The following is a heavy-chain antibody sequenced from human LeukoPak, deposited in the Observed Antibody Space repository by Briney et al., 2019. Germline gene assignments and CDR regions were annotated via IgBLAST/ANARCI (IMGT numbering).Heavy chain of an antibody. V-gene: IGHV1-69*13. CDR1: GGTFSSYA. D-gene: IGHD2-21*02. CDR2: IIPIFGTA. Sequence: GASVKVSCKASGGTFSSYAISWVRQAPGQGLEWMGGIIPIFGTANYAQKFQGRVTITADESTSTAYMELSSLRSEDTAVYYCASEVVTAIFFDYWGQGTLVTVSS. CDR3: ASEVVTAIFFDY. J-gene: IGHJ4*02.